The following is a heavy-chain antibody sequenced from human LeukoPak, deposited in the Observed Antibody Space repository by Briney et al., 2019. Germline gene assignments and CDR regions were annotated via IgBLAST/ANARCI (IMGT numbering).Heavy chain of an antibody. Sequence: SETLSLTCAVSGGSISSSNWWSWVRQPPGKGLEWIGEIYHSGSTNYNPSLKSRVTISVDKSKNRFSLKLSSVTAADTAVYYCARDGGNSVYYGMDVWGQGTTVTVSS. D-gene: IGHD4-23*01. CDR1: GGSISSSNW. V-gene: IGHV4-4*02. CDR3: ARDGGNSVYYGMDV. CDR2: IYHSGST. J-gene: IGHJ6*02.